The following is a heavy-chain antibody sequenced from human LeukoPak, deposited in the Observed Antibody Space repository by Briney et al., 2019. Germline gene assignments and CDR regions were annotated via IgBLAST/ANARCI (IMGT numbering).Heavy chain of an antibody. CDR2: IYYSGST. J-gene: IGHJ3*02. D-gene: IGHD3-10*01. Sequence: SWIRQPPGKGLEWIGYIYYSGSTYYNPSLKSRVSISVDTSKNQFSLKLNSVTAADTAVYYCASSFYYGSGTWYDALGNWGQGTMVTVSS. CDR3: ASSFYYGSGTWYDALGN. V-gene: IGHV4-30-4*08.